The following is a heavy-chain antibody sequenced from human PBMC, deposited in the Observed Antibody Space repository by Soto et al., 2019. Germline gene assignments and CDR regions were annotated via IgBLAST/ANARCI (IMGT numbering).Heavy chain of an antibody. J-gene: IGHJ2*01. CDR3: ARVTPIVVVPAARWRYFDL. D-gene: IGHD2-2*01. V-gene: IGHV1-69*01. CDR1: GGTFSSYA. Sequence: QVQLVQSGAEVKKPGSSVKVSCTASGGTFSSYAISWVRQAPGQGLEWMGGIIPIFGTANYAQKFQGRVTITADESTSTAYMELSSLRSEDTAVYYCARVTPIVVVPAARWRYFDLWGRGTLVTVSS. CDR2: IIPIFGTA.